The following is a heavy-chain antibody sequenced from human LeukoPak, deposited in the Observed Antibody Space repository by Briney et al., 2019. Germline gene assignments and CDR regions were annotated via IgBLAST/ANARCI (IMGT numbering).Heavy chain of an antibody. CDR3: ARDGPGGGMDV. D-gene: IGHD1-1*01. J-gene: IGHJ6*02. Sequence: GRSLRLSCAASGFTFSSYAMHWVRQAPGKGLEWVAVISYDGSNKYYADSVKGRFTIYRDNSKNTLYLQMNSLRAEDTAVYYCARDGPGGGMDVGAQETTVTVSS. CDR1: GFTFSSYA. CDR2: ISYDGSNK. V-gene: IGHV3-30-3*01.